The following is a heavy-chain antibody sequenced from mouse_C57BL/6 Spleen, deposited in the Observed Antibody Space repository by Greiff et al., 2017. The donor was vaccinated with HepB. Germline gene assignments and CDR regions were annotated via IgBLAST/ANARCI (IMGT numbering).Heavy chain of an antibody. CDR3: VRVYYYAMDY. CDR1: GFSFNTYA. CDR2: IRSKSNNYAT. Sequence: EVQVVESGGGLVQPKGSLKLSCAASGFSFNTYAMNWVRQAPGKGLEWVARIRSKSNNYATYYADSVKDRFTISRDDSESMLYLQMNNLKTEDTAMYYCVRVYYYAMDYWGQGTSVTVSS. J-gene: IGHJ4*01. V-gene: IGHV10-1*01.